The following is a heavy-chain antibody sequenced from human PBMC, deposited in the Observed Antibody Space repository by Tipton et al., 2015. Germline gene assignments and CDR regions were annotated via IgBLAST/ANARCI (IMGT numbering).Heavy chain of an antibody. V-gene: IGHV4-59*01. D-gene: IGHD3-22*01. J-gene: IGHJ4*02. CDR3: ARDAWAGDSRGFYYIY. CDR2: IYYSGST. Sequence: TLSLTCTVSGGSFSDYYWSWIRQSPGEGLEWIGYIYYSGSTNYNPSLRSRVAMSMDTSKNQFSLKLSSVIAADTAVYFCARDAWAGDSRGFYYIYWGQGTLVRVSS. CDR1: GGSFSDYY.